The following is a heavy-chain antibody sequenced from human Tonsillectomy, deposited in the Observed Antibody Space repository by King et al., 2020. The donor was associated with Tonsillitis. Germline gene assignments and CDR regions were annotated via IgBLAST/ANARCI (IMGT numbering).Heavy chain of an antibody. CDR3: ARDIIGGAYYFYYMDV. CDR1: GFTFRTYN. J-gene: IGHJ6*03. V-gene: IGHV3-48*01. Sequence: QLVQSGGGLVQPGGSLRLSCAASGFTFRTYNMNWVRQAPGKGLEWVSYISSSSDVIYYKDSVKGRFTISRDNAKNSLYLQMNSLGAEDTAIYYCARDIIGGAYYFYYMDVWGKGTTVTVSS. D-gene: IGHD1-14*01. CDR2: ISSSSDVI.